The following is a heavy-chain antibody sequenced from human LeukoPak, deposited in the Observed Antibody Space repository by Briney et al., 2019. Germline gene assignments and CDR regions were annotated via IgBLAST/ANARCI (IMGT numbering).Heavy chain of an antibody. D-gene: IGHD5-12*01. CDR3: ARVGYSGYDQQFDY. Sequence: QSGGSLRLSCAASGFTFSSYAMSWVRQAPGKGLEWVSAISGSGGSTYYADSVKGRFTISRDNSKNTLYLQMNSLRAEDTAVYYCARVGYSGYDQQFDYWGQGTLVTVSS. J-gene: IGHJ4*02. CDR2: ISGSGGST. V-gene: IGHV3-23*01. CDR1: GFTFSSYA.